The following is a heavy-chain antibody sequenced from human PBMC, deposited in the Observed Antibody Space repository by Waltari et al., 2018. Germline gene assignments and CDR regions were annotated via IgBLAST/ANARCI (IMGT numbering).Heavy chain of an antibody. CDR2: IYYSGST. CDR1: GGSISSYY. Sequence: QVQLQESGPGLVKPSETLSLTCTVSGGSISSYYWSWIRQPPGKGLEWIGYIYYSGSTNHNPSLKRRVTISVDTSKHQFSLKLSSVTAADTAVYWCARHMPGDYDFWSGYYPPSYMDVWGKGTTVTISS. D-gene: IGHD3-3*01. V-gene: IGHV4-59*08. J-gene: IGHJ6*03. CDR3: ARHMPGDYDFWSGYYPPSYMDV.